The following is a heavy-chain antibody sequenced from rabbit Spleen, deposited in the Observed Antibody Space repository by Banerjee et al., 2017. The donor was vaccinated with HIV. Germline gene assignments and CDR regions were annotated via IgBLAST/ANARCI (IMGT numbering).Heavy chain of an antibody. Sequence: QEQLVESGGGLVQPEGSLTLTCKASGFSFSNRYVMSWVRQAPGKGLEWITCINMVTGKSVYASWAKGRFIMSRTSSTKVTLQMTRLTAADTATYFCARDTSSSFSSYGMDLWGQGPSSPS. D-gene: IGHD1-1*01. V-gene: IGHV1S45*01. J-gene: IGHJ6*01. CDR3: ARDTSSSFSSYGMDL. CDR1: GFSFSNRYV. CDR2: INMVTGKS.